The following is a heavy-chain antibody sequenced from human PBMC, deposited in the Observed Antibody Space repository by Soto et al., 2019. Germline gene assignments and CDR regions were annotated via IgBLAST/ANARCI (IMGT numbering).Heavy chain of an antibody. CDR3: ARLPVNGGSHVWRAFDI. J-gene: IGHJ3*02. D-gene: IGHD1-26*01. CDR1: GGSISSYY. Sequence: SETLSLTCTVSGGSISSYYWSWIRQPPGKGLEWIGYIYYGGSTNYNPSLKSRVTISVDTSKNQFSLKLSSVTAADPAFFYCARLPVNGGSHVWRAFDIWGQGTMVTVS. V-gene: IGHV4-59*01. CDR2: IYYGGST.